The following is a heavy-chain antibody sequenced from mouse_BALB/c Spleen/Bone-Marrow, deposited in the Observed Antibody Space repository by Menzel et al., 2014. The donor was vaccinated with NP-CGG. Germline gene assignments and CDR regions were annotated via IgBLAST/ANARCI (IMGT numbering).Heavy chain of an antibody. J-gene: IGHJ3*01. CDR2: IWAGGST. D-gene: IGHD1-1*01. CDR3: ARGGSSRAWFAY. Sequence: VMLVESGPGLVAPSQSLSITCTVSEFSLTSYGVHWVRQPPGKGLEWLGVIWAGGSTNYNSALMSRLSISKDNSKSQVFLKMNSLQTDDAATYYCARGGSSRAWFAYWGQGTLVTVSA. CDR1: EFSLTSYG. V-gene: IGHV2-9*02.